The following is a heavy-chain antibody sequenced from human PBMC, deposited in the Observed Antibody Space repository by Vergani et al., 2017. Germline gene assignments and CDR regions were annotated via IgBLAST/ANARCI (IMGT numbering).Heavy chain of an antibody. V-gene: IGHV3-33*08. J-gene: IGHJ3*02. CDR3: ARDHRDYNNYPGTFDI. CDR1: GFHFSPAW. CDR2: IWSDGSKK. D-gene: IGHD5-24*01. Sequence: VRVVESGGTLVKPGGSLRLSCAASGFHFSPAWMSWVRQVPGKGLEWVAVIWSDGSKKYYGDSVRGRFTISRDNSKNTLYLQMNSLRAEDTAVYYCARDHRDYNNYPGTFDIWGQGSMVTVSS.